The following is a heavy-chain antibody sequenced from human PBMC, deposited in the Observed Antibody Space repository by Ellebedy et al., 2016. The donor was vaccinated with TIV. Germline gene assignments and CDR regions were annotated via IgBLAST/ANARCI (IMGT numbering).Heavy chain of an antibody. J-gene: IGHJ6*02. CDR1: GFTFSSYA. V-gene: IGHV3-30-3*01. D-gene: IGHD1-26*01. Sequence: GGSLRLSXAASGFTFSSYAMHWVRQAPGKGLEWVAVISYDGSNKYYADSVKGRFTISRDNSKNTLYLQMNSLRAEDTAVYYCARDEGGEWELNQNYYYYGMDVWGQGTTVTVSS. CDR2: ISYDGSNK. CDR3: ARDEGGEWELNQNYYYYGMDV.